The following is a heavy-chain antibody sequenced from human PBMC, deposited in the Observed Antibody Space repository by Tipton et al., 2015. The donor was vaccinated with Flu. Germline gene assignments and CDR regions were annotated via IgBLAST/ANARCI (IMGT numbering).Heavy chain of an antibody. CDR1: GGSVNGYF. D-gene: IGHD2-8*01. CDR2: MYNGGST. CDR3: ARGGNGIAFDI. J-gene: IGHJ3*02. Sequence: TLSLTCTVSGGSVNGYFWSWIRQPPGKGLEWIGYMYNGGSTNYNPSLKSRVTISVDTSENQFTLKLRSVAAADTAVYYCARGGNGIAFDIWGQGTMVTVSS. V-gene: IGHV4-59*02.